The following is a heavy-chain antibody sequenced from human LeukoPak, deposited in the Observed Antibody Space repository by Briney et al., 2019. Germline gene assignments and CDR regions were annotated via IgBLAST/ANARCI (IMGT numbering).Heavy chain of an antibody. D-gene: IGHD6-19*01. V-gene: IGHV4-34*01. Sequence: SETLSLTCAVYGGSFSGYYWDWIRQPPGKGLEWIGEINHSGSTNYNPSLKSRVTISVDKSKNQFSLKLSSVTAADTAVYHCARGVPVAGLDFWGQGTLVTVSS. J-gene: IGHJ4*02. CDR2: INHSGST. CDR1: GGSFSGYY. CDR3: ARGVPVAGLDF.